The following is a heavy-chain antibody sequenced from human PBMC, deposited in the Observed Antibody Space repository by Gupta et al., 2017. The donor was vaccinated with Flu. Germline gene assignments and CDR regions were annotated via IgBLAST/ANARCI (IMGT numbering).Heavy chain of an antibody. J-gene: IGHJ4*02. CDR3: ATATGGQAARRYSSGWLTIDY. CDR2: DGET. D-gene: IGHD6-19*01. V-gene: IGHV1-69-2*01. Sequence: DGETIYAEKFQGRVTITADTSTDTAYMELSSLRSEDTAVYYCATATGGQAARRYSSGWLTIDYWGQGTLVTVSS.